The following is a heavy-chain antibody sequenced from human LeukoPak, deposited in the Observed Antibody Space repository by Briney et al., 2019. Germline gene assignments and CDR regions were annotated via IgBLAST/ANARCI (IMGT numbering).Heavy chain of an antibody. Sequence: SVKVSCKASGGTFSSYAISWVRQAPGQGLEWMGGIIPIFGTANNAQKFQGRVTITTDESTSTAYMELSSLRSEDTAVYYCAREGKRPHTFDYWGQGTLVTVSS. CDR2: IIPIFGTA. CDR3: AREGKRPHTFDY. J-gene: IGHJ4*02. CDR1: GGTFSSYA. D-gene: IGHD1-1*01. V-gene: IGHV1-69*05.